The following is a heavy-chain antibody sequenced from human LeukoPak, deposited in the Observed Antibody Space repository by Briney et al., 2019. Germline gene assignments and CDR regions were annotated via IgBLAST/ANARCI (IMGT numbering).Heavy chain of an antibody. Sequence: EGSLRLSCAASGFTFSGHWMSWVRQAPGKGLEWVASIRQDGSEKHYVDSVEGRFTISRDNAKNSLHLQMNSLRAEDTAVYYCAKGSSRPPNAFDIWGQGTLVTVSS. CDR1: GFTFSGHW. V-gene: IGHV3-7*01. J-gene: IGHJ3*02. CDR3: AKGSSRPPNAFDI. CDR2: IRQDGSEK. D-gene: IGHD6-6*01.